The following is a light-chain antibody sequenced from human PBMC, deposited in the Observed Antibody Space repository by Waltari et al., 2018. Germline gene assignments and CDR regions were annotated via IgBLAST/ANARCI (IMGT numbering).Light chain of an antibody. CDR1: SSTVGTYNY. CDR3: NSYAGSNNLGV. Sequence: QSALTQPPSASGSPGQSVTISCTGTSSTVGTYNYVPWYQQHPAKAPKLIIYEVNKRPSGVPDRFSGSKSGNTASLTVSGLQAEDEADYYCNSYAGSNNLGVFGTGTKVTVL. V-gene: IGLV2-8*01. CDR2: EVN. J-gene: IGLJ1*01.